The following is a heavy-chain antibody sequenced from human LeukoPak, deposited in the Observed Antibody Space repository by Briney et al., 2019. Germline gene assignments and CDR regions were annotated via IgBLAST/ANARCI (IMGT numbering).Heavy chain of an antibody. J-gene: IGHJ4*02. V-gene: IGHV4-34*01. CDR1: GGSFSGYY. CDR3: ARNRIAAAGDFDY. Sequence: SETLSLTCAVYGGSFSGYYWNWIRQPPGKGLEWIGEINHSGSTNYNPSLKSRVTISVDTSKNQFSLKLSSVTAADTAVYYCARNRIAAAGDFDYWGQGTLVTVSS. D-gene: IGHD6-13*01. CDR2: INHSGST.